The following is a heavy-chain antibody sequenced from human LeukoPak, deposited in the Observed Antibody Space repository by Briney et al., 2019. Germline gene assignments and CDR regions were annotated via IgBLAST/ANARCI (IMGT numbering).Heavy chain of an antibody. Sequence: ASVKVSCKASGYTFTSYYMHWVRQAPGQGLEWMGIINPSGGSTGYAQKFQGRVTMTRDTSASTVYMELSSLRSEDTAVYYCARVPPYCSSTSCIFTNFDYWGQGTLVTVSS. CDR1: GYTFTSYY. J-gene: IGHJ4*02. D-gene: IGHD2-2*01. CDR3: ARVPPYCSSTSCIFTNFDY. CDR2: INPSGGST. V-gene: IGHV1-46*01.